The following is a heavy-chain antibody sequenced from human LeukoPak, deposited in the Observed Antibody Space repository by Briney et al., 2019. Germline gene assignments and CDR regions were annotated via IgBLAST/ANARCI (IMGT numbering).Heavy chain of an antibody. Sequence: GGSLRLSCAASGFIVSSNDVSWVRQAPGQGLEWVSIIYSGSRTYYADSVKGRFTISRDNSKNTFYLQMNSLRAEDTAVYYCAGIKYDSSALATDYWGQGTVVTVSS. D-gene: IGHD3-22*01. J-gene: IGHJ4*02. V-gene: IGHV3-53*01. CDR1: GFIVSSND. CDR2: IYSGSRT. CDR3: AGIKYDSSALATDY.